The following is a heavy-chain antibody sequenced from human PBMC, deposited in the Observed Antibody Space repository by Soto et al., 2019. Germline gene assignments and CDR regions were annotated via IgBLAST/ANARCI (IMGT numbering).Heavy chain of an antibody. Sequence: RASVQVPCKVSGCSLTELSMQWVRQAPGRGREGMGGFDPEDGETIYAQKFQGRVTMTEDTSTDTAYMELSSLRSEDTAVYYWATATYYYDSSCSLLVFDPWGQGTLVTVSS. V-gene: IGHV1-24*01. D-gene: IGHD3-22*01. CDR1: GCSLTELS. CDR3: ATATYYYDSSCSLLVFDP. J-gene: IGHJ5*02. CDR2: FDPEDGET.